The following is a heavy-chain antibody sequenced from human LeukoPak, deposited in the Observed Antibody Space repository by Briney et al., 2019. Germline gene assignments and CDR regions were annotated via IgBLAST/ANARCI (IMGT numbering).Heavy chain of an antibody. CDR3: AGDPSYGSGSY. D-gene: IGHD6-19*01. J-gene: IGHJ4*02. Sequence: GGSLRLSCTVSGFTVSSNSMSWVRQAPGKGLEWVSSIISSSTYIYYADSVKGRFTISRDNAKNSLYLQMNSPRAEDTAVYYCAGDPSYGSGSYWGQGTLVTVSS. V-gene: IGHV3-21*01. CDR2: IISSSTYI. CDR1: GFTVSSNS.